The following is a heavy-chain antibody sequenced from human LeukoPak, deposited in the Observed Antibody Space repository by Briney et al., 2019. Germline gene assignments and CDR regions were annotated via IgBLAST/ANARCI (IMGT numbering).Heavy chain of an antibody. CDR2: IYYSGST. V-gene: IGHV4-59*01. J-gene: IGHJ4*02. D-gene: IGHD5-18*01. Sequence: SETLSLTCTVSGGSISSYYWSWIRQPPGKGLEWIGYIYYSGSTNYNPSLKSRVTISVDTSKNQFSLKLSFVTAADTAVYYCARDSRRGYSYGGQIFDYWGQGTLVTVSS. CDR1: GGSISSYY. CDR3: ARDSRRGYSYGGQIFDY.